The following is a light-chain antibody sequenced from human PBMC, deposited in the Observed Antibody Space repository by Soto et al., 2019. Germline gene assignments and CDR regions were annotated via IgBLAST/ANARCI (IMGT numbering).Light chain of an antibody. Sequence: DIQMTQSPSTLSASVGDRVTITCRASQNLNNWLAWFQQKPGKAPTLLIYKASGLESGGPSRFSGSGSGTEFTLTISSLQPEDSSTYYCQQYNDYPWTFGQGTKVEIK. CDR1: QNLNNW. CDR3: QQYNDYPWT. CDR2: KAS. V-gene: IGKV1-5*03. J-gene: IGKJ1*01.